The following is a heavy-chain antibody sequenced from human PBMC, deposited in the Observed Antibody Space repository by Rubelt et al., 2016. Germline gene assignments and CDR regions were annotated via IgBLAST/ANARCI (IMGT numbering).Heavy chain of an antibody. CDR2: ISSTSSTI. D-gene: IGHD6-19*01. CDR1: SYS. CDR3: ARKMGYSSGQTNNWYFDL. V-gene: IGHV3-48*01. Sequence: SYSLNWVRQAPGKGLEWVSYISSTSSTIYYADSVKGRFTISRDNAKNSLYLQMNSLRAEDTAVYYCARKMGYSSGQTNNWYFDLWGRGTLVTVSS. J-gene: IGHJ2*01.